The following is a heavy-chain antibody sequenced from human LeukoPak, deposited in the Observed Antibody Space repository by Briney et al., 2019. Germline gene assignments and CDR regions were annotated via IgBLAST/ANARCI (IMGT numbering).Heavy chain of an antibody. CDR2: IWYDGSNK. J-gene: IGHJ4*02. Sequence: PGGSLRLSCVASGFTFSSYGMHWVRQAPGKGLEWVAVIWYDGSNKYYADSVKGRFTISRDNSKNTLYLQMNSLRAEDTAVYYCARDAQDLIAAPLGYWGQGTLVTVSS. CDR3: ARDAQDLIAAPLGY. D-gene: IGHD6-13*01. CDR1: GFTFSSYG. V-gene: IGHV3-33*01.